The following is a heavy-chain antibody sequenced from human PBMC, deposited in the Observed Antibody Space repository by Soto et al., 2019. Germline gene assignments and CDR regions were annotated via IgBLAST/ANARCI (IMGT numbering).Heavy chain of an antibody. Sequence: QVQLVQSASEVMKPGASVKVSCKASGYTFIRYGITWVRQAPGQMLERMVWICPYNDQTIYAQNLQGRVTMTADTTTRTVYMQLRSMKSDDTAVYYCGGGGYYDNVWGKLSHYGLDVWGQGTSVTVSS. CDR1: GYTFIRYG. J-gene: IGHJ6*02. V-gene: IGHV1-18*01. CDR2: ICPYNDQT. D-gene: IGHD3-16*01. CDR3: GGGGYYDNVWGKLSHYGLDV.